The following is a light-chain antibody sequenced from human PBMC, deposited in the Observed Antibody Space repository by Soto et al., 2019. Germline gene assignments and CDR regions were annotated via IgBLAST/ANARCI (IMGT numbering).Light chain of an antibody. CDR1: QSISSW. J-gene: IGKJ1*01. V-gene: IGKV1-5*01. CDR3: QQYNSYSWT. Sequence: DVQRTHSPSTLSASVLDRVRITCLASQSISSWLAWYQQKPGKAPKLLIYDASSLESGVPSRFSGSGSGTEFTLTISSLQPDDFATYYCQQYNSYSWTFGQGTKVDIK. CDR2: DAS.